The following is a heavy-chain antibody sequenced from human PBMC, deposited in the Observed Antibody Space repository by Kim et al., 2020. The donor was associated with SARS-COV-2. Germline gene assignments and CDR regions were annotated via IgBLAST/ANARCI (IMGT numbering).Heavy chain of an antibody. D-gene: IGHD3-22*01. CDR3: ARDYAPMIVVVIAYGMDV. CDR1: GFTFSSYA. V-gene: IGHV3-30*04. Sequence: GGSLRLSCAASGFTFSSYAMHWVRQAPGKGLEWVAVISYDGSNKYYADSVKGRFTISRDNSKNTLYLQMNSLRAEDTAVYYCARDYAPMIVVVIAYGMDVWGQGTTVTVSS. CDR2: ISYDGSNK. J-gene: IGHJ6*02.